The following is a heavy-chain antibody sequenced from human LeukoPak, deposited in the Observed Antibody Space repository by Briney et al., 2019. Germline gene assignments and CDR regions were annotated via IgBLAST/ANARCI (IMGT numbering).Heavy chain of an antibody. D-gene: IGHD3-10*01. Sequence: GGSLRLSCAASGFTFTTYWMNWVRQAPGKGLEWVSYISSSSSTIYYADSVKGRFTISRDNSKNTLYLQMNSLRAEDTAVYYCAKDVNPYGSGSYDYWGQGTLVTVSS. V-gene: IGHV3-48*01. CDR3: AKDVNPYGSGSYDY. CDR2: ISSSSSTI. J-gene: IGHJ4*02. CDR1: GFTFTTYW.